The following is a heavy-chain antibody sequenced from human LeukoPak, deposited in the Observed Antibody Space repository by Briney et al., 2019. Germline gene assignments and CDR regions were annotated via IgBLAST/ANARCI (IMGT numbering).Heavy chain of an antibody. V-gene: IGHV1-24*01. Sequence: ASVTVSCKVSGYTLTELSMHWVRQAPGKGLEWMGGFDPEDGETIYAQKFQGRVTMTEDTSTDTAYMELSSLRSEDTAVYYCATVSMVRGVISFLYWGQGTLVTVSS. D-gene: IGHD3-10*01. CDR2: FDPEDGET. CDR1: GYTLTELS. CDR3: ATVSMVRGVISFLY. J-gene: IGHJ4*02.